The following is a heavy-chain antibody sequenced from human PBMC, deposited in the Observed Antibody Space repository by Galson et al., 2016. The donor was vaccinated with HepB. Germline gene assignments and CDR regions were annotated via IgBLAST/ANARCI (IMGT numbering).Heavy chain of an antibody. Sequence: SLRLSCAASEFTFRSYWTHWVRQAPGKGLVWVSGINSDGSSTNYADSVKGRFTISRDNAKNTLYLQMESLRVEDTAVYYCVRRYCSGGSCRFPFDSWGQGTLVTVSS. CDR2: INSDGSST. CDR3: VRRYCSGGSCRFPFDS. D-gene: IGHD2-15*01. J-gene: IGHJ4*02. V-gene: IGHV3-74*01. CDR1: EFTFRSYW.